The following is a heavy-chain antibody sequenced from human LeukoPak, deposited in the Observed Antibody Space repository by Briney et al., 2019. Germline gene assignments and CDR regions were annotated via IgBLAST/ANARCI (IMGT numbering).Heavy chain of an antibody. Sequence: PGGSLRLSCAASGFTFRSYWMHWVGQAPGKGLVWVSRINSDGSSTSCADSVKGRFTISRDNAKNRLYLEMHSLGAGDMAVYLCARPGIRSGELSLFSFLEYYYTDVWGEGATVTVS. V-gene: IGHV3-74*01. D-gene: IGHD3-16*02. J-gene: IGHJ6*03. CDR2: INSDGSST. CDR3: ARPGIRSGELSLFSFLEYYYTDV. CDR1: GFTFRSYW.